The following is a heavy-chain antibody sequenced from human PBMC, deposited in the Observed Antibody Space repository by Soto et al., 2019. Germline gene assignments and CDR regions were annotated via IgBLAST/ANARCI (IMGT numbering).Heavy chain of an antibody. CDR2: IIPIFGTA. CDR1: GGTFSSYA. V-gene: IGHV1-69*06. CDR3: TTSLELPLGTDV. Sequence: SVKVSCKASGGTFSSYAISWVRQAPGQGLEWMGGIIPIFGTANYAQKFQGRLTLTGDTSTDTAHMELSRLRSEDTAVYYCTTSLELPLGTDVWGQGTTVTVSS. J-gene: IGHJ6*02. D-gene: IGHD1-7*01.